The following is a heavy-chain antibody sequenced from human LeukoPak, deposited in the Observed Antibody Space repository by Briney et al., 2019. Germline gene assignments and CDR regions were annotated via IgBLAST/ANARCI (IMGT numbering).Heavy chain of an antibody. CDR3: ATTSIAAAVPGCFDY. D-gene: IGHD6-13*01. Sequence: GGSLRLTCEASGFTFSSYEMNWVRQAPGKGLEWVSYISSSGKTIYYADSTKGRFTVSRDNAKNSLYLQMNSLRAEDTAVYYCATTSIAAAVPGCFDYWGQGTLVTVFS. CDR1: GFTFSSYE. CDR2: ISSSGKTI. J-gene: IGHJ4*02. V-gene: IGHV3-48*03.